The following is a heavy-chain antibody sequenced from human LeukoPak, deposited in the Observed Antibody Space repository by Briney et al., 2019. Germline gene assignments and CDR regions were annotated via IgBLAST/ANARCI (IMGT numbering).Heavy chain of an antibody. V-gene: IGHV3-53*01. J-gene: IGHJ4*02. CDR2: IYIGGST. CDR1: GFNVNNNY. Sequence: GGSLRLSCAASGFNVNNNYMSWVRQAPGEGLEWVSVIYIGGSTDYADSVKGRFTISRDNAKNSLYLQMNSLRAEDTAVYYCAKAIAGITGIFDNWGQGTLVTVSS. CDR3: AKAIAGITGIFDN. D-gene: IGHD1-20*01.